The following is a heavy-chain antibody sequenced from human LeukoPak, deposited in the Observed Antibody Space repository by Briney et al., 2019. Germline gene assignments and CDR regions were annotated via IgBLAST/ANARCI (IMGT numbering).Heavy chain of an antibody. CDR1: GFTFSSYA. J-gene: IGHJ6*03. Sequence: GGSLRLSCGASGFTFSSYAMDWVRQAPGKGLGWVSSISSRSSYIYYADSVKGRFTIHRDNAKNSLYLQMNSLRAEDTVVYYCASPWDSSGSPYDHYYYMDGWGKGTTVTVSS. V-gene: IGHV3-21*01. D-gene: IGHD1-26*01. CDR2: ISSRSSYI. CDR3: ASPWDSSGSPYDHYYYMDG.